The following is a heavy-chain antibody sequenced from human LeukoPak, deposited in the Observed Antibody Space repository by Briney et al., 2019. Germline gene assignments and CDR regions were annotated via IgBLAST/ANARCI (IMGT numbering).Heavy chain of an antibody. CDR3: ARAHPLYCSSTSCYTDYFDY. V-gene: IGHV3-23*01. CDR2: ISRSDGST. J-gene: IGHJ4*02. CDR1: GFTFSSYA. D-gene: IGHD2-2*02. Sequence: GGSLRLSCAASGFTFSSYAMSWVRQAPGKGLEWVSAISRSDGSTYYADSVKGRFTISRDNSKNALYLQMNSLRAEDTAVYYCARAHPLYCSSTSCYTDYFDYWGQGTLVTVSS.